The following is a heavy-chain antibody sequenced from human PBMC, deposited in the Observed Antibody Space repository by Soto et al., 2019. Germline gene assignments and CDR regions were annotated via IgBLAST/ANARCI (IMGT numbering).Heavy chain of an antibody. V-gene: IGHV1-69*13. J-gene: IGHJ3*02. CDR2: IIPIFGTA. CDR3: ARVVGYNLDHAFDI. Sequence: SVKVSCKASGGTFSSYAISWVRQAPGQGLEWMGGIIPIFGTANYAQKFQGRVTITADESTSTAYMELSSLRSEDTAVYYCARVVGYNLDHAFDIWGQGTMVTVSS. D-gene: IGHD5-12*01. CDR1: GGTFSSYA.